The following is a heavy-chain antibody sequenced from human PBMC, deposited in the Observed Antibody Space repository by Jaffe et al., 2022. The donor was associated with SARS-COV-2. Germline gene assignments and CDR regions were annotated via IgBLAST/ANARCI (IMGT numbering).Heavy chain of an antibody. CDR3: TTDIGGYGDYEGHY. CDR1: GFTFSNAW. J-gene: IGHJ4*02. D-gene: IGHD4-17*01. CDR2: IKSKTDGGTT. Sequence: EVQLVESGGGLVKPGGSLRLSCAASGFTFSNAWMSWVRQAPGKGLEWVGRIKSKTDGGTTDYAAPVKGRFTISRDDSKNTLYLQMNSLKTEDTAVYYCTTDIGGYGDYEGHYWGQGTLVTVSS. V-gene: IGHV3-15*01.